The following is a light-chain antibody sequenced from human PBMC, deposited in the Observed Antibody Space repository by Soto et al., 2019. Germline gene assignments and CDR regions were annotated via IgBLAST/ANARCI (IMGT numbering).Light chain of an antibody. Sequence: QSVLTQPPSASGTPGQRVTISCSGTSSNIGSNYVYWYQQLPATAPKVLIYRNNQRPSGVPDRFSGSKSGTSGSLAISGLRSEDEADYYCAAWDDNLSAVVFGGGTKLTVL. CDR2: RNN. V-gene: IGLV1-47*01. J-gene: IGLJ2*01. CDR3: AAWDDNLSAVV. CDR1: SSNIGSNY.